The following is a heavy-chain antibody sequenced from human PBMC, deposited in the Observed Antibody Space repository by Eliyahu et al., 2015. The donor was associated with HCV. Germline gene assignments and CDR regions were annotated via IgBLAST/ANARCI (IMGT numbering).Heavy chain of an antibody. Sequence: SYDGSNKYYADSVKGRFTISRDNSKNTLYLQMNSLRPEDTSVYYCAKGVGWLPHWFFDLWGRGTLVTVSP. CDR2: SYDGSNK. D-gene: IGHD3-22*01. J-gene: IGHJ2*01. CDR3: AKGVGWLPHWFFDL. V-gene: IGHV3-30*18.